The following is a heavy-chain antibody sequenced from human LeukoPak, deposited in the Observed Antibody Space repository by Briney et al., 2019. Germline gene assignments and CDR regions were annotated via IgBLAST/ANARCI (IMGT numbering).Heavy chain of an antibody. V-gene: IGHV3-9*01. Sequence: GGSLRLSCAASGFTFDDYAMHWVRQAPGKGLEWVSGISWNSGSIGYADSVKGRFTISRGNAKNSLYLQMNSLRAEDTALYYCAKDRGFVQLWYFDYWGQRTLVTVSS. CDR1: GFTFDDYA. D-gene: IGHD5-18*01. J-gene: IGHJ4*02. CDR3: AKDRGFVQLWYFDY. CDR2: ISWNSGSI.